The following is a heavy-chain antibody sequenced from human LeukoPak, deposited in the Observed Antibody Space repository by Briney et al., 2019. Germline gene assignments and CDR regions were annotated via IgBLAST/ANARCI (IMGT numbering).Heavy chain of an antibody. CDR3: ARDRQGSTSSGFYYYMDV. Sequence: GGSLRLSCAASGFTFSSYWMSWVRQAPGKGLEWVANIKQDGSEKYYVDSVKGRFTISRDNAKNSLYLQMNSLRAEDTAVCYCARDRQGSTSSGFYYYMDVWGKGTTVTVSS. CDR1: GFTFSSYW. CDR2: IKQDGSEK. J-gene: IGHJ6*03. V-gene: IGHV3-7*01. D-gene: IGHD2-2*01.